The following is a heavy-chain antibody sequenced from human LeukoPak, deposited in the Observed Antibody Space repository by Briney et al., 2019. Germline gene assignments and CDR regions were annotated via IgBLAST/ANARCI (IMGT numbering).Heavy chain of an antibody. CDR2: IYSGGST. D-gene: IGHD3-3*01. V-gene: IGHV3-66*01. J-gene: IGHJ4*02. CDR1: GFTVSSNY. Sequence: GGSLRLSCAASGFTVSSNYMSWVRQAPGKGLEWVSVIYSGGSTYYADSVKGRFTISRDNSKNTLYLQMNSLRAEDTAVYYCAKDRVPTIFGVVIPPPFFDYWGQGTLVTVSS. CDR3: AKDRVPTIFGVVIPPPFFDY.